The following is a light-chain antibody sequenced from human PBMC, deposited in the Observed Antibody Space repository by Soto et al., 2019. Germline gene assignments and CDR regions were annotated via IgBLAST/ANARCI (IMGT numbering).Light chain of an antibody. CDR1: ESVSNY. CDR3: HQYNDWRT. Sequence: EVVLTQSPATLSVSPGERAILSCRASESVSNYLACYQHKPGQAPRLLIYEASARATGIPSRFSGSGSGTEFTLTINSLQSEDFAVYYCHQYNDWRTFGQGTKVDI. J-gene: IGKJ1*01. V-gene: IGKV3-15*01. CDR2: EAS.